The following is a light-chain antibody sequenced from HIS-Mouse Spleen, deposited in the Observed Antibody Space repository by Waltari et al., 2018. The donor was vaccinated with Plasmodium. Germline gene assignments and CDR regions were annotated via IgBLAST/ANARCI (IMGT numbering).Light chain of an antibody. Sequence: EIVMTQSPATLSVSPGERATLSCRASQSVSSNLAWYQQKPGQAPRLLIYGASTRATGIPGRFRSSGSGTGFTLTIRSLQSEDFAVYYCQQYNNWSFTFAPGTKVDIK. CDR2: GAS. CDR3: QQYNNWSFT. J-gene: IGKJ3*01. CDR1: QSVSSN. V-gene: IGKV3-15*01.